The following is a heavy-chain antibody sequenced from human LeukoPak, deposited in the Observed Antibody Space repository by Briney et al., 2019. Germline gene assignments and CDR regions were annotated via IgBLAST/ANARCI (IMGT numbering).Heavy chain of an antibody. CDR3: ARGSSSPQSYYYYYMDV. Sequence: SETLSLTCTVSGGSISSYYWSWIRQPAGKGLEWIGRIYTSGSTNYNPSLKSRVTMSVDTSKNQFSLKLSSVTAADTAVYYCARGSSSPQSYYYYYMDVWGKGTTVTVSS. D-gene: IGHD6-6*01. J-gene: IGHJ6*03. CDR2: IYTSGST. CDR1: GGSISSYY. V-gene: IGHV4-4*07.